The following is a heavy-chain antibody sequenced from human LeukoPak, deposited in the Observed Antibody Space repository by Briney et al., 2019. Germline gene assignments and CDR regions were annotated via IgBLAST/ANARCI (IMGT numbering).Heavy chain of an antibody. CDR2: INTSGST. J-gene: IGHJ5*01. CDR1: GDSVSSESYY. CDR3: AKGAGPPWFDP. D-gene: IGHD6-19*01. V-gene: IGHV4-61*02. Sequence: SETLSLTCTVSGDSVSSESYYWSWIRQPAGKGLEWIGRINTSGSTNYSPSLKSRVTISLDTSKNQFSLKLSSVTAADTAVYYCAKGAGPPWFDPWGQGNVVNGSS.